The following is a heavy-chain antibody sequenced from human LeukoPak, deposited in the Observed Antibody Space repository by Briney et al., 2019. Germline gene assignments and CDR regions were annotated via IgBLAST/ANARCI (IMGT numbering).Heavy chain of an antibody. CDR2: VKSKTDGGTT. Sequence: GGSLRLSCAASGFTFSNAWMSWVRQAPGKGLEWVGRVKSKTDGGTTDYAAPVKGRFTISRDDSKNTLYLQMNSLRAEDTAVYYCVRGKANYGSGSDVWGKGTTVTVSS. V-gene: IGHV3-15*01. CDR3: VRGKANYGSGSDV. J-gene: IGHJ6*04. D-gene: IGHD3-10*01. CDR1: GFTFSNAW.